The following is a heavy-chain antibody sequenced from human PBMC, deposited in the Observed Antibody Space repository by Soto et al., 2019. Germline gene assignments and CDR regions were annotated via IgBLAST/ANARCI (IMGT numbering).Heavy chain of an antibody. J-gene: IGHJ3*01. D-gene: IGHD2-8*02. Sequence: QVQLQESGPGLVEPSQTLSLTCIVSGDTISSAGFFWTWMRQRPGEGMEWLAYITYGGSADNNPALNRRVTLSRDTSENKFSLKLRSVAAADTAVYYCARLHCSATCSTGGGFDVWGQGTMVTVS. V-gene: IGHV4-31*03. CDR3: ARLHCSATCSTGGGFDV. CDR1: GDTISSAGFF. CDR2: ITYGGSA.